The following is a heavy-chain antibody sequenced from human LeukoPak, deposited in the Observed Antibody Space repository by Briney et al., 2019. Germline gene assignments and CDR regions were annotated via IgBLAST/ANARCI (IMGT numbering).Heavy chain of an antibody. V-gene: IGHV7-4-1*02. CDR2: INTNTGNP. CDR3: ARDLTRLRIAAAGTVLFDP. J-gene: IGHJ5*02. CDR1: GYTFTSYA. D-gene: IGHD6-13*01. Sequence: ASVKVSRKASGYTFTSYAMNWVRQAPGQGLEWMGWINTNTGNPTYAQGFTGRFVFSLDTSVSTAYLQISSLKAEDTAVYYCARDLTRLRIAAAGTVLFDPWGQGTLVTVSS.